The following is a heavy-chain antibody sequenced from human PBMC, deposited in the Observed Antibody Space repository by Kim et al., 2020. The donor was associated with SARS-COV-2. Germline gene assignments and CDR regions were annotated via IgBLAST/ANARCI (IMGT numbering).Heavy chain of an antibody. V-gene: IGHV3-15*01. CDR1: GFTFSNAW. CDR3: TTKLRVGSSSN. CDR2: ITSKTDGGST. J-gene: IGHJ4*02. Sequence: GGSLRLSCAASGFTFSNAWMSWVRQAPGKGLEWVGRITSKTDGGSTDYAAPGKGRFTISRADSKNTLYLQMNSLKTEDTAVYYCTTKLRVGSSSNWGQGTLVTVSS. D-gene: IGHD6-13*01.